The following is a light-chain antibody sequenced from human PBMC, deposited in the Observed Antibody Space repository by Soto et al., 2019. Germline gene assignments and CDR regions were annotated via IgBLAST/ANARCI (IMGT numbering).Light chain of an antibody. CDR3: SSYTSSGTYM. CDR2: DVS. V-gene: IGLV2-14*01. CDR1: SSDVGDYNY. Sequence: QSALTQPASVSGSPGQSITISCTGTSSDVGDYNYVSWYQQHPGKAPELMIYDVSDRPSGVSNRFSGSKSGNTASLSISGLQAEDEADYYCSSYTSSGTYMFGTGTKLTVL. J-gene: IGLJ1*01.